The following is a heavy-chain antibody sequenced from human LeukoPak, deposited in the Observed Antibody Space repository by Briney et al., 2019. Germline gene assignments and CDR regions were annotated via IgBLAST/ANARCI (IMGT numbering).Heavy chain of an antibody. CDR2: ISSSSSYI. CDR1: GFTFSSYS. CDR3: AKDLMRELINRSFDY. V-gene: IGHV3-21*01. J-gene: IGHJ4*02. Sequence: GGSLRLSCAASGFTFSSYSMNWVRQAPGKGLEWVSSISSSSSYIYYADSVKGRFTISRDNAKNSLYLQMNSPRAEDTAVYYCAKDLMRELINRSFDYWGQGTLVTVSS. D-gene: IGHD1-26*01.